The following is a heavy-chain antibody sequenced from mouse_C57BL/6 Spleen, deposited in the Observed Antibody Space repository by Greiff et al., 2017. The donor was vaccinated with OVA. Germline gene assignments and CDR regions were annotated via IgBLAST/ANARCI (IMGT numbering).Heavy chain of an antibody. D-gene: IGHD2-4*01. Sequence: VQVVESGPGLVQPSQSLSITCTVSGFSLTSYGVHWVRQSPGKGLEWLGVIWSGGSTDYNAAFISRLSISKDNSKSQVFFKMNSLQADDTAIYYCARWGHLYYDYGGGFAYWGQGTLVTVSA. CDR2: IWSGGST. CDR3: ARWGHLYYDYGGGFAY. V-gene: IGHV2-2*01. CDR1: GFSLTSYG. J-gene: IGHJ3*01.